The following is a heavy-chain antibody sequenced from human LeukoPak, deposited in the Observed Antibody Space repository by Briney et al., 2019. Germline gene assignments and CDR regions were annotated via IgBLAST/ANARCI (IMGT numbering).Heavy chain of an antibody. V-gene: IGHV3-23*01. CDR1: GFTFSSYA. J-gene: IGHJ6*02. D-gene: IGHD2-21*02. Sequence: GGSLRLSCAASGFTFSSYAMSWVRQAPGKGLEWVSAISGSGGSTHYADSVKGRFTISRDNSKNTLYLQMNSLRAEDTAVYYCAKDYSGLLLDYYGMDVWGQGTTVTVSS. CDR3: AKDYSGLLLDYYGMDV. CDR2: ISGSGGST.